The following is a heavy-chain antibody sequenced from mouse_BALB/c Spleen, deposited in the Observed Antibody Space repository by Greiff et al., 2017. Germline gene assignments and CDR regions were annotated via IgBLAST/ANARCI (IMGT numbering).Heavy chain of an antibody. CDR3: ARSSTPDREWFAY. D-gene: IGHD5-1*01. V-gene: IGHV1S34*01. CDR2: ISCYNGAT. J-gene: IGHJ3*01. Sequence: LVKTGASVKISCKASGYSFTGYYMHWVKQSHGKSLEWIGYISCYNGATSYNQKFKGKATFTVDTSSSTAYMQFNSLTSEDSAVYYCARSSTPDREWFAYWGQGTLVTVSA. CDR1: GYSFTGYY.